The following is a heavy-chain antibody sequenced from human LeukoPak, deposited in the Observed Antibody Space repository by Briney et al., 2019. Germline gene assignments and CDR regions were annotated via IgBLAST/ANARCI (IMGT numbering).Heavy chain of an antibody. V-gene: IGHV3-30-3*01. J-gene: IGHJ4*02. CDR1: GFTFSSYA. Sequence: GGSLRLSCAASGFTFSSYAMHWVRQAPGKGLEWVAVISYDGSNKYYADSVKGRFTISRDNSKNTLYLQMNSLRAEDTAVYYCASSSWIQLWFLDYWGQGTLVTVSS. D-gene: IGHD5-18*01. CDR3: ASSSWIQLWFLDY. CDR2: ISYDGSNK.